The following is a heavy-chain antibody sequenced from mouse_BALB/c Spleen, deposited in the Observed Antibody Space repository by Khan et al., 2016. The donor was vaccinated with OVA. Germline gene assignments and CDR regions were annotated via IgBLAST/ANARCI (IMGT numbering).Heavy chain of an antibody. V-gene: IGHV5-6-4*01. CDR1: GFSFTSYT. D-gene: IGHD2-2*01. CDR3: TRDGNDDHGYFDV. CDR2: ISSGSTYT. Sequence: EVELVESGGGLVRPGGSLKLSCAASGFSFTSYTMSWVRQTPEKRLEWVATISSGSTYTYYPDSVKGRFTISRDNAKNTLYLQMSSLKSEDTDMDDGTRDGNDDHGYFDVWGAGTTVTVAS. J-gene: IGHJ1*01.